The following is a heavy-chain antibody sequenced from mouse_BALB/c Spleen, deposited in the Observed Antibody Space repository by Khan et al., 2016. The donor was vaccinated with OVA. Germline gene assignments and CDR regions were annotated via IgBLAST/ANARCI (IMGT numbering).Heavy chain of an antibody. Sequence: EVQLQESGPGLVKPSQSLSLTCTVTGYSITSNYAWNWIRQFPGNKLEWMGYISYSGSTNYNPSLKSRISITRDTSKNQLFLQLNSVTTEDTATVHCAGENYYGYAIDYWGQGTSNTVTS. J-gene: IGHJ4*01. CDR1: GYSITSNYA. CDR3: AGENYYGYAIDY. CDR2: ISYSGST. D-gene: IGHD1-1*01. V-gene: IGHV3-2*02.